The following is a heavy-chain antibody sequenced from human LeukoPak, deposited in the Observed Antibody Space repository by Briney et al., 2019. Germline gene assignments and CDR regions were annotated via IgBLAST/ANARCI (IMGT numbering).Heavy chain of an antibody. V-gene: IGHV3-21*01. J-gene: IGHJ6*04. CDR1: GFTFSSYS. D-gene: IGHD3-10*02. CDR3: AELGITMIGGV. Sequence: GGSLRLSCTASGFTFSSYSMNWVRQAPGKGLEWVSSISTSSSYIYYADSVKGRFTISRDNAKNSLYLQMNSLRAEDTAVYYCAELGITMIGGVWGKGTTVTISS. CDR2: ISTSSSYI.